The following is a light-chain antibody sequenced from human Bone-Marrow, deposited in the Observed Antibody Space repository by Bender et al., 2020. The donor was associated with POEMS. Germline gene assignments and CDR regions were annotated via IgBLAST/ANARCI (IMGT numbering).Light chain of an antibody. CDR2: SNN. Sequence: QSVLTQPPSVSGAPGQRVTISCTGTSSNIGARYDVHWYQQLPGTAPKLLIYSNNHRPSGVPDRFSVSKSGTSASLTITGLQAEDETDYYCQSYDNSLSAYVFGTGTRVTVL. J-gene: IGLJ1*01. CDR3: QSYDNSLSAYV. V-gene: IGLV1-40*01. CDR1: SSNIGARYD.